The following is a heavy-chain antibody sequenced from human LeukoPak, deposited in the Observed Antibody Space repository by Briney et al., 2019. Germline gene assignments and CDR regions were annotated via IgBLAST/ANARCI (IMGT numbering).Heavy chain of an antibody. CDR1: GGSISRAGYY. D-gene: IGHD3-3*01. CDR2: VYYSGST. J-gene: IGHJ4*02. Sequence: SETLSLTCTVSGGSISRAGYYWSWIRQHPGRGLEWIGYVYYSGSTYYNLSLRSRVTISLDTSKNQFSLKLSYVTAADTAVYYCARDGSGSTTYFDYWGQGTLVTVSS. CDR3: ARDGSGSTTYFDY. V-gene: IGHV4-31*03.